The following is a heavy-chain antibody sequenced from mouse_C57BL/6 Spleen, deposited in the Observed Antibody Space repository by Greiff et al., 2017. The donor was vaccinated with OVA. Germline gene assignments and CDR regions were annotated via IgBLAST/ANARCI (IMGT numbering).Heavy chain of an antibody. Sequence: EVQLQQSGTVLARPGASVKMSCKTSGYTFTSYWMHWVKQRPGQGLEWIGAIYPGNSDTSYNQKFKGKAKLTAVTSASTAYMELSSLTNEDSAVYYCTRAENSFYFDYWGQGTTLTVSS. J-gene: IGHJ2*01. V-gene: IGHV1-5*01. CDR1: GYTFTSYW. D-gene: IGHD1-1*01. CDR3: TRAENSFYFDY. CDR2: IYPGNSDT.